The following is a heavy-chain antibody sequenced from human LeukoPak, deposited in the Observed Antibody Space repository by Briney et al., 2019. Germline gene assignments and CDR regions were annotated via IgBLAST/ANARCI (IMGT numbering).Heavy chain of an antibody. D-gene: IGHD6-19*01. CDR1: GFTFADYS. Sequence: GGSLRLSCIASGFTFADYSMTWFRQAPGKGLEWVGLIRSKGYEGPTEYAASVKGRFTISRDDSKSIAYLQMNSLRAEDTAVYYCASLGEQWLVQYLHYWGQGTLVTVSS. J-gene: IGHJ4*02. V-gene: IGHV3-49*03. CDR2: IRSKGYEGPT. CDR3: ASLGEQWLVQYLHY.